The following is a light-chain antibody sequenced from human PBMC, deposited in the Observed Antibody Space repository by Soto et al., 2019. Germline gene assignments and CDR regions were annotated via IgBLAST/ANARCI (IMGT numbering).Light chain of an antibody. V-gene: IGKV3-11*01. J-gene: IGKJ5*01. CDR1: QSVSNY. CDR3: QHSSIWPVS. Sequence: EIVLTQSPATLSLSPGERATLSCRASQSVSNYLAWYQQKPGQAPRLLIFDASNRATGIPARFSGSGSATDFTLTISSLEPEDFAVYYCQHSSIWPVSFGQGTRLEIK. CDR2: DAS.